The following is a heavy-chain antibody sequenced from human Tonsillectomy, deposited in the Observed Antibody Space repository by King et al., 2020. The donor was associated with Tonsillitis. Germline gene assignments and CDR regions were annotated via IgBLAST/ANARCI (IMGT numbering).Heavy chain of an antibody. Sequence: VQLQQWGAGLLKPSETLSLTCAVYGGSFSGYYWSWIRQPPGKGLEWIGEINHSGSTNYNPSLKSRVIISVDPSKNQFSLKLNSVTAADTAVYFCARGLCVVPRFDPWGQGTLVTVSS. V-gene: IGHV4-34*01. D-gene: IGHD2-2*01. J-gene: IGHJ5*02. CDR3: ARGLCVVPRFDP. CDR2: INHSGST. CDR1: GGSFSGYY.